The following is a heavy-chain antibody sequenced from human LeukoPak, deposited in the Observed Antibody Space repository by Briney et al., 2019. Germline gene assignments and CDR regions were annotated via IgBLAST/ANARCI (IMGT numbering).Heavy chain of an antibody. V-gene: IGHV4-59*08. Sequence: SETLSLTCIVSGGSISTDYWNWIRQSRGKGLEWIGYVHYSGGTSYNPSLQSRVTLSLDTSKTQFSLKLTSVTAADTAVYYCARRAAMTLSGEDNWFDSWGQGSLVTVSS. CDR2: VHYSGGT. CDR1: GGSISTDY. J-gene: IGHJ5*01. D-gene: IGHD7-27*01. CDR3: ARRAAMTLSGEDNWFDS.